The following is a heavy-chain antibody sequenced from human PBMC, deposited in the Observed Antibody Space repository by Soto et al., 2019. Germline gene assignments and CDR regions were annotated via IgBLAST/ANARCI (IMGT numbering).Heavy chain of an antibody. CDR1: GYTFTSYG. CDR3: GRDEERFLEWSDAFDI. V-gene: IGHV1-18*01. CDR2: ISAYNGNT. J-gene: IGHJ3*02. Sequence: ASVKVSCKASGYTFTSYGISWVRQAPGQGLEWMGRISAYNGNTNYAQKLQGRVTMTTDTSTSTAYMELRSLRSDDTAVYYCGRDEERFLEWSDAFDIWGQGTMVTVSS. D-gene: IGHD3-3*01.